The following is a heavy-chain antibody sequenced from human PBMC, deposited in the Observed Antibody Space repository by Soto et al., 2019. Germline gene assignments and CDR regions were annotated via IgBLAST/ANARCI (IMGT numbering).Heavy chain of an antibody. CDR1: GFTFSTYA. CDR2: ITGSGGST. CDR3: AKDRYGDYGGIDY. D-gene: IGHD4-17*01. V-gene: IGHV3-23*01. Sequence: EVQLLESGGGLVQPGGSLRLFCAASGFTFSTYAMVWVRQAPGKGLEWVSVITGSGGSTYYADSVKGRFTISRDTSKNTLFLQMSSLGAEETDVYYYAKDRYGDYGGIDYWGQGTMVTVSS. J-gene: IGHJ4*02.